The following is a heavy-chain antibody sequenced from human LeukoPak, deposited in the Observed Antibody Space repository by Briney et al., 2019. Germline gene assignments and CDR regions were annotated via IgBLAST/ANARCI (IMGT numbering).Heavy chain of an antibody. Sequence: GASVKVSCKTSEYTFTDYAVQWVRQAPGQRLEWMGWINAGNGKTKYSQKFQDRVTITRDTSATTAYLDLNSLRSEDTAVYYCARARWTSTVTTYYLDYWGQGTLVTVSS. CDR1: EYTFTDYA. CDR3: ARARWTSTVTTYYLDY. J-gene: IGHJ4*02. V-gene: IGHV1-3*01. D-gene: IGHD4-17*01. CDR2: INAGNGKT.